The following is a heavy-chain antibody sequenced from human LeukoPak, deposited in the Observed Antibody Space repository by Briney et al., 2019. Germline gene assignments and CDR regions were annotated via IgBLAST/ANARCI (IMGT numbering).Heavy chain of an antibody. D-gene: IGHD5-18*01. J-gene: IGHJ4*02. CDR2: IYHSGSA. Sequence: SETLSLTCSVSGYSISSGYYCGWIRQPPGKGLEWIASIYHSGSAYYNPSLKSRVTISVDASKNQCTLKLSSVTAADTAVYYCARGPRDSLFDYWGQGTLVTVSS. CDR1: GYSISSGYY. CDR3: ARGPRDSLFDY. V-gene: IGHV4-38-2*02.